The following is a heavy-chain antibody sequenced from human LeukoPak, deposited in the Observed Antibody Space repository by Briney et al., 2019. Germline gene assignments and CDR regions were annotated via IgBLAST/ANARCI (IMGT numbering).Heavy chain of an antibody. CDR3: ARDPSGSYSEDAFDI. CDR1: GYTFTSYY. Sequence: ASVKVSCKASGYTFTSYYMHWVRQAPGQGLEWMGIINPSGGSTSYAQKFQGRVTMTRDTSTSTVYMELSSLRSEDTAVYYCARDPSGSYSEDAFDIWGQGTMVTVSS. V-gene: IGHV1-46*01. J-gene: IGHJ3*02. CDR2: INPSGGST. D-gene: IGHD1-26*01.